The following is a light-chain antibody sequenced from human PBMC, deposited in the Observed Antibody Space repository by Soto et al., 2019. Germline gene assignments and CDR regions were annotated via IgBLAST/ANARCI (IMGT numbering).Light chain of an antibody. J-gene: IGLJ2*01. Sequence: QSALTQPASVSGSPGQSITISCTGTSSDVGAYNYVSWYQQHPDKAPKLMIYEVSDRPSGVSNRFSGSKSGNTASLPISGLQAEDEADYYCSSYTTTATVVFGGGTKLTVL. V-gene: IGLV2-14*01. CDR3: SSYTTTATVV. CDR2: EVS. CDR1: SSDVGAYNY.